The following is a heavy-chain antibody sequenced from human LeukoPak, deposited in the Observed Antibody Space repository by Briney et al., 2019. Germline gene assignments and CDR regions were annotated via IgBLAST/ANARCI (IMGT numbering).Heavy chain of an antibody. CDR1: GGSISSYF. V-gene: IGHV4-59*01. CDR2: IHYSGST. Sequence: SETLSLTCTVSGGSISSYFWGWLRQPPGKGLEWIGYIHYSGSTNYSPSLKSRVTISVDTSKNQFSLNLSSVTAADTAVYYCARDLLSTAGYFDYWGQGTLVTVSS. J-gene: IGHJ4*02. CDR3: ARDLLSTAGYFDY. D-gene: IGHD6-19*01.